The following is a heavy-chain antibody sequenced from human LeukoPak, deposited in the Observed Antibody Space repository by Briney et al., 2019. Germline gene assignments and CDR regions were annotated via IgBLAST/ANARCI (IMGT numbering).Heavy chain of an antibody. J-gene: IGHJ6*02. CDR1: GGSISGFY. CDR3: ARFGVNYDMDV. D-gene: IGHD3-16*01. Sequence: PSETLSLTCTVSGGSISGFYWTWIRQPPGKGLEWIGQIYYTGSADYNPSLKSRITISVDTSKNQISLMVRSVTAADTAVYHCARFGVNYDMDVWGQGTTVTGSS. CDR2: IYYTGSA. V-gene: IGHV4-59*01.